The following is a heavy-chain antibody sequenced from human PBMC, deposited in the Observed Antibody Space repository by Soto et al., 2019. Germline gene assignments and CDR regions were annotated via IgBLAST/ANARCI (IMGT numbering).Heavy chain of an antibody. CDR3: AKDPSSGWSHSNPNGISVYY. CDR1: GFTFSSYW. Sequence: PGGSLRLSCAASGFTFSSYWMSWVRQAPGKGLEWVANIKQDGSEKKYVDSVKGRFTISRDNSKNTLYLQMNSLRAEDTAVYYCAKDPSSGWSHSNPNGISVYYWGQGTLVTVSS. J-gene: IGHJ4*02. V-gene: IGHV3-7*01. CDR2: IKQDGSEK. D-gene: IGHD6-19*01.